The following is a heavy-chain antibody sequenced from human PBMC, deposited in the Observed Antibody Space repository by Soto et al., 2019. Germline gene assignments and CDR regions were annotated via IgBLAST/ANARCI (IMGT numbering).Heavy chain of an antibody. V-gene: IGHV1-69*06. CDR1: GGTFSSYA. CDR3: ARDLADCSSTSCSYYYYYGMDV. CDR2: IIPIFGTA. Sequence: SVKVSCKASGGTFSSYAISWVRQAPGQGLEWMGGIIPIFGTANYAQKFQGRVTITADKSTSTAYMELSSLRSEDTAVYYCARDLADCSSTSCSYYYYYGMDVWGQGTTVTSP. J-gene: IGHJ6*02. D-gene: IGHD2-2*01.